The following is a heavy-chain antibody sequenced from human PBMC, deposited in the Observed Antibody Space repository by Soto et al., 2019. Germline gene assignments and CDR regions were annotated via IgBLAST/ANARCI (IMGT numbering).Heavy chain of an antibody. J-gene: IGHJ4*02. CDR3: TTELPSSVAGPSYLGNIYFDY. V-gene: IGHV3-15*07. Sequence: EVQLVESGGGLVQPGGSLRLSCAASGFTFSNAWMNWVRQAPGKGLEWVGRIKSKTDGGTTDYAAPVKGRFTISRDDSKNTLYLQMNSLKTEDTAVYYCTTELPSSVAGPSYLGNIYFDYWGQGTLVTVSS. CDR2: IKSKTDGGTT. CDR1: GFTFSNAW. D-gene: IGHD6-19*01.